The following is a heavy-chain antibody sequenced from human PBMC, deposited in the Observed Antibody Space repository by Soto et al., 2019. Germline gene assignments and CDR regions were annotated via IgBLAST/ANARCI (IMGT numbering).Heavy chain of an antibody. CDR3: AGGIYDIWTSPQFDY. CDR1: GYTFTSYY. V-gene: IGHV1-46*01. J-gene: IGHJ4*02. D-gene: IGHD3-9*01. Sequence: QVQLVQSGAEVKKPGASVKVSCKASGYTFTSYYMHWVRQAPGQGLEWMGIINPSGGSTSYAQKCQGRGTMTMDTSTSAVYRELSSRGSEDPAVYYCAGGIYDIWTSPQFDYWGQGTLVTVSS. CDR2: INPSGGST.